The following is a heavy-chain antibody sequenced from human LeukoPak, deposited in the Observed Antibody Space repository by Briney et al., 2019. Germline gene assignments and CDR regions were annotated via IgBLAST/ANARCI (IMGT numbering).Heavy chain of an antibody. CDR3: ARHARRGYSGYDP. CDR2: IYHSGST. J-gene: IGHJ6*04. CDR1: GGSISSSNW. Sequence: PSETLSLTRAVSGGSISSSNWWSWVRQPPGKGLEWIGEIYHSGSTNYNPSLKSRVTISVDKSKNQFSLKLSSVTAADTAVYYCARHARRGYSGYDPWGKGTTVTISS. D-gene: IGHD5-12*01. V-gene: IGHV4-4*02.